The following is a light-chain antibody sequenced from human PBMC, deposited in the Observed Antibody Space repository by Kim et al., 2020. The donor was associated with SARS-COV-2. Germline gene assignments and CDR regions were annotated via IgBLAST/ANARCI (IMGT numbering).Light chain of an antibody. CDR2: GNS. J-gene: IGLJ1*01. Sequence: QSVLTQPPSVSGAPGQGVTISCTGSSSNIGAGYDVHWYQQLPGTAPKLLIYGNSNRPSGVPDRFSGSKSGTSASLAITGLQAEDEADYYCQSYDSSRYAFGTGTNVT. CDR3: QSYDSSRYA. CDR1: SSNIGAGYD. V-gene: IGLV1-40*01.